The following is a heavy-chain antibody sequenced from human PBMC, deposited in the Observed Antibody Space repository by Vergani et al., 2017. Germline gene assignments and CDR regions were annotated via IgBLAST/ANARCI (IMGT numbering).Heavy chain of an antibody. V-gene: IGHV5-10-1*03. CDR1: GYSFTSYW. Sequence: EVQLVQSGAEVKKPGESLRISCKGSGYSFTSYWISWVRQMPGKGLEWMGRIDPSDSYTNYSPSFQGHVTISADKSISTAYLQWSSLKASDTAMYYCAXRSWGYCSGGSCYSLSYYYGMDVWGQGTTVTVSS. J-gene: IGHJ6*02. D-gene: IGHD2-15*01. CDR3: AXRSWGYCSGGSCYSLSYYYGMDV. CDR2: IDPSDSYT.